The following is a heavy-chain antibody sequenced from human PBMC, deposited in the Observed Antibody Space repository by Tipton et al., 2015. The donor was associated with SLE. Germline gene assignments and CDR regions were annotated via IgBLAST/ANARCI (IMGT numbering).Heavy chain of an antibody. V-gene: IGHV4-61*09. D-gene: IGHD6-13*01. CDR3: ARGYRSSWYNNWFDP. Sequence: TLSLTCTVSGGSISSGSYYWSWIRQPAGKGLEWIGDIYTSGSTNYNPSLKSRVTISVDTSKNQFSLKLSSVTAADTAVYYCARGYRSSWYNNWFDPWGQGTLVTVSS. J-gene: IGHJ5*02. CDR1: GGSISSGSYY. CDR2: IYTSGST.